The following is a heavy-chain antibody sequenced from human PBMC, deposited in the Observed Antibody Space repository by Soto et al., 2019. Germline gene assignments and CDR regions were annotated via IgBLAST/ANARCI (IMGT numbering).Heavy chain of an antibody. D-gene: IGHD2-21*02. V-gene: IGHV4-59*01. Sequence: QVRLQESGPGLVKPSETLSLTCTVSGGSIRSYYWSWIRQAPGKGLEWIGYLYNSGSTVYNPSLKGRVTLSVDTSKNQFSLKLNSGTAADTAVYDCARDLWGYCGTDCYPLDVWGQGTTVTVSS. J-gene: IGHJ6*02. CDR3: ARDLWGYCGTDCYPLDV. CDR1: GGSIRSYY. CDR2: LYNSGST.